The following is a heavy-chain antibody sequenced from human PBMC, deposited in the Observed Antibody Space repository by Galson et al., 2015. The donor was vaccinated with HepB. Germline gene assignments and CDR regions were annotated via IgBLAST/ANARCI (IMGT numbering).Heavy chain of an antibody. D-gene: IGHD2-15*01. J-gene: IGHJ4*02. CDR3: AKSMALVAATPFDY. V-gene: IGHV3-33*06. CDR2: IWYDGSNK. Sequence: SLRLSCAASGFTFSSYGMHWVRQAPGKGLEWVAVIWYDGSNKYYADSVKGRFTISRDNSKNTLYLQMNSLRAEGTAVYYCAKSMALVAATPFDYWGQGTLVTVSS. CDR1: GFTFSSYG.